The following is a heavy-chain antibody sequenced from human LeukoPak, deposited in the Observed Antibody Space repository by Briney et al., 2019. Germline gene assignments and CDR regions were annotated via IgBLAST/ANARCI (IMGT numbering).Heavy chain of an antibody. CDR2: VKQDGTEK. V-gene: IGHV3-7*01. D-gene: IGHD6-13*01. Sequence: GGSLRLSCEASGFTFRDYWMTWVRQAPGKGLEWVANVKQDGTEKFYVDSVKGRFTISRDNGKNSLYLQMNRLRVEDTAIYYCARAGGTSWADYWGQGTLVTVSS. CDR3: ARAGGTSWADY. CDR1: GFTFRDYW. J-gene: IGHJ4*02.